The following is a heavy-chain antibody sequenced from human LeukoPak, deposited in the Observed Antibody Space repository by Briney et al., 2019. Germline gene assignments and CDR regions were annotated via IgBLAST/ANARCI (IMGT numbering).Heavy chain of an antibody. V-gene: IGHV3-30*04. D-gene: IGHD5-12*01. CDR1: GFTFSSYA. Sequence: PGGSLRLSCAASGFTFSSYAMHWVRQAPGKGLEWVAVISYDGSNKYYADSVKGRFTISRDNAKNTLYLQMNSLRAEDTAVYYCARDLGNVATSYDYWGQGTLVTVSS. J-gene: IGHJ4*02. CDR2: ISYDGSNK. CDR3: ARDLGNVATSYDY.